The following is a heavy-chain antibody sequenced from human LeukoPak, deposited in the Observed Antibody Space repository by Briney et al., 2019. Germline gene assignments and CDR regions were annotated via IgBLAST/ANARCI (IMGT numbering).Heavy chain of an antibody. CDR1: GFSLSTSGVG. Sequence: SGPTLVNPTQTLTLTCTFSGFSLSTSGVGVGWIRQPPGKALEWLALIYWDDDKRYSPSLKSRLTITKDTSKNQVVLTMTNMDPADTATYYCVHDIPGGEGFQHWGQGTLVTVSS. D-gene: IGHD3-16*01. CDR2: IYWDDDK. V-gene: IGHV2-5*02. CDR3: VHDIPGGEGFQH. J-gene: IGHJ1*01.